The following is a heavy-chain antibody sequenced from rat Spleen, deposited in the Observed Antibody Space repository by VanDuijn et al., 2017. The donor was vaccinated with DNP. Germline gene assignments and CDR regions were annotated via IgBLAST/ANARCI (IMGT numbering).Heavy chain of an antibody. V-gene: IGHV2-15*01. J-gene: IGHJ2*01. CDR1: GFSLTSYS. Sequence: QVQLKESGPGLVQPSETLSLTCTVSGFSLTSYSVSWVRQPSGKGLEWMGVLWTDGNTDYNSPLQSRLRISRDTSKSQVFLKMNSLQTDDTAIYFCAFPSHYGYTVFDYWGQGVMVTVSS. D-gene: IGHD1-6*01. CDR2: LWTDGNT. CDR3: AFPSHYGYTVFDY.